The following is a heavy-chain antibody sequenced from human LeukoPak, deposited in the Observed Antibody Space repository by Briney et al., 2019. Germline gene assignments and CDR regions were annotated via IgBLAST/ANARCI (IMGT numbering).Heavy chain of an antibody. D-gene: IGHD6-13*01. Sequence: PSETLSLTCTVSGGSISSGGYYWSWIRQPPGKGLEWIGYIYHSGSTYYNPSLKSRVTISVDRSKNQFSLKLSSVTAADTAVYYCARGIAAAVNYFDYWGQGTLVTVSS. CDR1: GGSISSGGYY. V-gene: IGHV4-30-2*01. J-gene: IGHJ4*02. CDR3: ARGIAAAVNYFDY. CDR2: IYHSGST.